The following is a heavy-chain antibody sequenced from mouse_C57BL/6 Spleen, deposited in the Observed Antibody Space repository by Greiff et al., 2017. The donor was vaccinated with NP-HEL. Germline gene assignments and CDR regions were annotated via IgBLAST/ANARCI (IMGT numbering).Heavy chain of an antibody. CDR2: ISSGGSYT. CDR3: ARDYYGSSYAMDY. CDR1: GFTFSSYG. V-gene: IGHV5-6*01. J-gene: IGHJ4*01. Sequence: EVQGVESGGDLVKPGGSLKLSCAASGFTFSSYGMSWVRQTPDKRLEWVATISSGGSYTYYPDSVKGRFTISRDNAKNTLYLQMSSLKSEDTAMYYCARDYYGSSYAMDYWGQGTSVTVSS. D-gene: IGHD1-1*01.